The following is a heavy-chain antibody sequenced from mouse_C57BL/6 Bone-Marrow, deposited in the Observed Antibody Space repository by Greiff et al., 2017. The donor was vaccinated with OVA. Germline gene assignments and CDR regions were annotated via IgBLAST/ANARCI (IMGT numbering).Heavy chain of an antibody. V-gene: IGHV10-3*01. CDR1: GFTFNTYA. CDR2: IRSKSSNYAT. CDR3: VRGGIYYDYYLYAMDY. J-gene: IGHJ4*01. D-gene: IGHD2-4*01. Sequence: EVQVVESGGGLVQPKGSLKLSCAASGFTFNTYAMHWVRQAPGKGLEWVARIRSKSSNYATYYADSVKDRFTISRDDSQSMLYLQMNNLKTEDTAMYYCVRGGIYYDYYLYAMDYWGQGTSVTVSS.